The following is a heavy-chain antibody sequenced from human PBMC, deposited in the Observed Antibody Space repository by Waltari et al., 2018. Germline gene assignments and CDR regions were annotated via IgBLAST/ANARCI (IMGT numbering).Heavy chain of an antibody. Sequence: QVQLVQSGAEVKKPGSSVKVSCKASGGTFSSYAISWVRQAPGQGLEWMGGIIPIFGTANYAQKFQGRVTITTDESTSTAYMELSSLRSEDTAVYYCARVSPPQYYYDSSGYPSRTQYNWFDPWGQGTLVTVSS. CDR1: GGTFSSYA. CDR2: IIPIFGTA. CDR3: ARVSPPQYYYDSSGYPSRTQYNWFDP. J-gene: IGHJ5*02. V-gene: IGHV1-69*05. D-gene: IGHD3-22*01.